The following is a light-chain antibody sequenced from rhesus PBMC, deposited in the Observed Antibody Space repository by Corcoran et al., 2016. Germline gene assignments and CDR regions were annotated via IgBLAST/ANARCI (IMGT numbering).Light chain of an antibody. CDR3: LQHSNWPLT. CDR1: QSVSSS. Sequence: EIVMTQSQATLSLSPGERATLSCRASQSVSSSLAWYQQKPGPPPRPLTYSASSRATGIPDRFSGRGAGTDFTLTIRRLEPEDVAVYYCLQHSNWPLTFGGGTKVELK. J-gene: IGKJ4*01. V-gene: IGKV3-24*01. CDR2: SAS.